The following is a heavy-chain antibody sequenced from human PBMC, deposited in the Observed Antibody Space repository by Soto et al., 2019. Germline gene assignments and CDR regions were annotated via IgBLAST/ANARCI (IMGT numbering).Heavy chain of an antibody. D-gene: IGHD3-10*01. CDR2: IYYLGST. CDR3: ARDGYDGSGSPYPAY. V-gene: IGHV4-59*01. J-gene: IGHJ4*02. Sequence: SETLSLTCTVSGGSMSEYFWSWLRQSPGKGLEWIGYIYYLGSTDYNPSLKSRVTISVDTSKRQFSLRLTSVTAADSAVYYCARDGYDGSGSPYPAYWGPGTQVTVSS. CDR1: GGSMSEYF.